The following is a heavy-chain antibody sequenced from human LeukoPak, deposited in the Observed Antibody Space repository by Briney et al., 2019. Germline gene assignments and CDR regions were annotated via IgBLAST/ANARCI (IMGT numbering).Heavy chain of an antibody. CDR1: GFTFSSYA. CDR2: ISGSGGST. Sequence: GGSLRLSCAASGFTFSSYAMSWVRQAPGKGLEWVSAISGSGGSTYYADSVKGRFTISRDNAKNSLYLQMNSLRAEDTAVYYCARDTLAVGASDAFDIWGQGTMVTVSS. V-gene: IGHV3-23*01. D-gene: IGHD1-26*01. CDR3: ARDTLAVGASDAFDI. J-gene: IGHJ3*02.